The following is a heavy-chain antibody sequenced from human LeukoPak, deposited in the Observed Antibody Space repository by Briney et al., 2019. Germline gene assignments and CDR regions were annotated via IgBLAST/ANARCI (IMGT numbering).Heavy chain of an antibody. CDR2: IRYDGSNK. Sequence: PGGSLRLSCAASGFTFSSYGMHWVRQAPGKGLEWVAFIRYDGSNKYYADSVKGRFTISRDNSKNTLYLQMNSLRAEDTAVYYCAKGGSSLNPDFDYWGQGTLVTVSS. J-gene: IGHJ4*02. D-gene: IGHD3-10*01. CDR1: GFTFSSYG. V-gene: IGHV3-30*02. CDR3: AKGGSSLNPDFDY.